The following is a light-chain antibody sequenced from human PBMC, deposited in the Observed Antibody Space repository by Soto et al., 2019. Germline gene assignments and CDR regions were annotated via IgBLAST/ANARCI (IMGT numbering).Light chain of an antibody. J-gene: IGLJ1*01. CDR2: DVT. V-gene: IGLV2-8*01. Sequence: QSALTQPPSASGSPGQSVTISCTGTSIDVGGYNFVSWYQQHPGKAPKLMIYDVTKRPSGVPDRFSGSKSGNTASLTVSGLQAEDEADSYCSSYAGTHIVFGTGTKVTVL. CDR1: SIDVGGYNF. CDR3: SSYAGTHIV.